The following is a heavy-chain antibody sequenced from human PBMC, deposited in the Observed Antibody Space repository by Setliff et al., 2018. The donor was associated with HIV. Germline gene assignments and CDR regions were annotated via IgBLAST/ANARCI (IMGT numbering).Heavy chain of an antibody. J-gene: IGHJ6*03. Sequence: TLSLTCTVSGDSITRGSYYWSWIRQPAGKGLEWIGHIYTSGKAHYSPSLKSRITISADTSKNQFSLKVNSMTAADTAVYYCARHGAFYYYYYMDVWGKGTTVTVSS. CDR3: ARHGAFYYYYYMDV. V-gene: IGHV4-61*09. CDR2: IYTSGKA. CDR1: GDSITRGSYY.